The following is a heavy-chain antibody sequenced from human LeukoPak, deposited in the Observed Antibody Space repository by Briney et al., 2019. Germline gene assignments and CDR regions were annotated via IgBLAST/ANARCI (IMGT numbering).Heavy chain of an antibody. V-gene: IGHV1-18*01. CDR1: GYTFTSYG. CDR2: ISTYNGST. CDR3: ARDIGDEADY. Sequence: ASVKVSCKASGYTFTSYGISWVRQAPGQGLEWMGWISTYNGSTNSARKLQGRLTMTTDTSTSTAYMELRSLRSDDTAVYYCARDIGDEADYWGQGTLVTVSS. J-gene: IGHJ4*02. D-gene: IGHD4-17*01.